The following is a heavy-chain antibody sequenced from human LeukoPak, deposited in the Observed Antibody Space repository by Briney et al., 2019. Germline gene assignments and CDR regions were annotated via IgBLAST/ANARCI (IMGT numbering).Heavy chain of an antibody. V-gene: IGHV4-38-2*02. CDR2: IYHSGPT. CDR1: SFSISSGHY. J-gene: IGHJ4*02. Sequence: SETLSLTCSVSSFSISSGHYWGWIRQPPGKGLEWIRSIYHSGPTYYNPSLKSRVTISVDTSKNHFSLTLTSVTAADTAVYYCARDVDRFDYWGQGTLVTVSS. CDR3: ARDVDRFDY. D-gene: IGHD2-21*01.